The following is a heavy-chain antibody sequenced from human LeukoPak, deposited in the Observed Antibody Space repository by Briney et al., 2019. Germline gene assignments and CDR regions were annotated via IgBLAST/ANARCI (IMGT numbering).Heavy chain of an antibody. Sequence: GGSLRLSCAASGFTFTSYEMNWVRQAPGKGLEWVSYITISGSTIYYADSVKGRFTISRDNAKNSLYLQMNSLRAEDTAVYYCARATSFDYWGQGTLVNVSS. V-gene: IGHV3-48*03. J-gene: IGHJ4*02. CDR3: ARATSFDY. CDR2: ITISGSTI. CDR1: GFTFTSYE.